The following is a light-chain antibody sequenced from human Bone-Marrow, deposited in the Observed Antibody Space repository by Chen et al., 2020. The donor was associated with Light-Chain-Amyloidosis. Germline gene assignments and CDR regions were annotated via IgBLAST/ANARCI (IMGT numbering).Light chain of an antibody. J-gene: IGLJ2*01. CDR3: TSRDIIGNHVV. V-gene: IGLV3-19*01. Sequence: SSELTQVPSVSVALGQTVRITCQGDSLRSYFANWYQQKPGQAPIIVIYGQNNRPSGIPDRFSGSISGNTASLTITGAQAEDEADYYCTSRDIIGNHVVFGGGTKLTVL. CDR1: SLRSYF. CDR2: GQN.